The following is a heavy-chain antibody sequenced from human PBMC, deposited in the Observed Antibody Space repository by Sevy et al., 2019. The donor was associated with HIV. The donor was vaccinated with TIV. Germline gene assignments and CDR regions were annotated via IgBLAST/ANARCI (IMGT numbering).Heavy chain of an antibody. CDR3: ARGEDMNTFGGVIVITSSLGMDV. J-gene: IGHJ6*02. D-gene: IGHD3-16*02. Sequence: GGSLRLSCAASGFTFSSYSMNWVRQAPGKGLEWVSSISSSSSYIYYADSVKGRFTISRDNAKNTLYLQMNSLRAEDTAVYYCARGEDMNTFGGVIVITSSLGMDVWGQGTTVTVSS. CDR1: GFTFSSYS. CDR2: ISSSSSYI. V-gene: IGHV3-21*04.